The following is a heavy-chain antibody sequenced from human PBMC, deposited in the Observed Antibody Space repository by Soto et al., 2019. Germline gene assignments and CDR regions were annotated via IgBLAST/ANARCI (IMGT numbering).Heavy chain of an antibody. J-gene: IGHJ4*02. V-gene: IGHV1-2*04. D-gene: IGHD3-22*01. Sequence: ASVKVSCKASGYTFTGYYMHWVRQANGQGLEWMRWINPNSGGTNYAQKFQGWVTMTRDTSISTAYMELSRLRSDDTAVYYCARDLGDSSGYYYFTLHYWGQGTQVTVSS. CDR1: GYTFTGYY. CDR3: ARDLGDSSGYYYFTLHY. CDR2: INPNSGGT.